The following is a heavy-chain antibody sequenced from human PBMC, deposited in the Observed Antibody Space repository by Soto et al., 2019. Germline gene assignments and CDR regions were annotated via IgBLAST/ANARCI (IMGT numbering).Heavy chain of an antibody. CDR3: AKRFFGSGSPPGAFDV. D-gene: IGHD3-10*01. J-gene: IGHJ3*01. V-gene: IGHV3-11*01. CDR1: GFTFSDYY. Sequence: GGSLRLSCAASGFTFSDYYMSWIRQAPGKGLEWVSYISSSGSTIYYADSVKGRFTISRDNSKNTLYVQMNNLRAEDTAIYYCAKRFFGSGSPPGAFDVWGQGTMVTVSS. CDR2: ISSSGSTI.